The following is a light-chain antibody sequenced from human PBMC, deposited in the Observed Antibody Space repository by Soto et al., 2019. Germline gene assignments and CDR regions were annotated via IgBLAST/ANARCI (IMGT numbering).Light chain of an antibody. CDR3: SSCTTSSTYV. J-gene: IGLJ1*01. CDR1: SSDVGSYNR. CDR2: DVS. Sequence: QSALTQPPSVSGSPGQSVAISCSGTSSDVGSYNRVSWYQQPPGTAPKLMIYDVSNRPSGVPDRFSGSKSGNTASLTISGRQAEDEADYYCSSCTTSSTYVFGTGTKLTVL. V-gene: IGLV2-18*02.